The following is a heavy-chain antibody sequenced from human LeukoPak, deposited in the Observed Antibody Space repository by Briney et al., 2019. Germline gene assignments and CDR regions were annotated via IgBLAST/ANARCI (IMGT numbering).Heavy chain of an antibody. CDR2: IIPIFGTA. D-gene: IGHD6-13*01. CDR1: GGTFSSYA. V-gene: IGHV1-69*13. Sequence: GASVKVSCKASGGTFSSYAISWVRQAPGQGLEWMGGIIPIFGTANYAQKFQGRVTITADESTSTAYMELSSLRSGDTAVYYCARAPVYSSSWRNYYYYGMDVWGQGTTVTVSS. J-gene: IGHJ6*02. CDR3: ARAPVYSSSWRNYYYYGMDV.